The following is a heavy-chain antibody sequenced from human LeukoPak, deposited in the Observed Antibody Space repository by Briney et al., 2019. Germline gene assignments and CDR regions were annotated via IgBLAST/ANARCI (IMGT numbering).Heavy chain of an antibody. Sequence: GGSLRLSCAASGFTFSSYGMHWVRQAPGKGLEWVAVISYDGSNKYYADSVKGRFTISRDNSKNTLYLQMNSLRAEDTAVYYCARDVYYYDSSGYYYPYYFDYWGQGTLVTVSS. CDR2: ISYDGSNK. V-gene: IGHV3-30*03. D-gene: IGHD3-22*01. CDR3: ARDVYYYDSSGYYYPYYFDY. CDR1: GFTFSSYG. J-gene: IGHJ4*02.